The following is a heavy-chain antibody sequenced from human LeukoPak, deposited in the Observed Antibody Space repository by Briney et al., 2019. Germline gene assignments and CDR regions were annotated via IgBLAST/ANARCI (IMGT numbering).Heavy chain of an antibody. CDR1: GFTFSSYS. J-gene: IGHJ6*04. CDR3: AELGITMIGGV. V-gene: IGHV3-21*01. CDR2: ISSSSSYI. Sequence: KPGGSLRLSCAASGFTFSSYSINWVRQAPGKGLEWVSSISSSSSYIYYADSVKGRSTISRDNAKNSLYLQMNSLRAEDTAVYYCAELGITMIGGVWGKGTTVTISS. D-gene: IGHD3-10*02.